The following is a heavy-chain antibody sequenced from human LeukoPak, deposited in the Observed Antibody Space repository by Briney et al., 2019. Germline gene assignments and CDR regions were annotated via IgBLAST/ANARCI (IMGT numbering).Heavy chain of an antibody. CDR2: IWSDGSNT. J-gene: IGHJ6*02. CDR1: GFTFSSYG. Sequence: GGSLRLSCAASGFTFSSYGMHWVRQAPGKGLEWVAVIWSDGSNTYYADSVKGRFTISRDNSKKTLYLQMNSLRGEDTGVYYCARGAQSKGDKGGGMDVWGQGTTVTVSS. CDR3: ARGAQSKGDKGGGMDV. V-gene: IGHV3-33*01. D-gene: IGHD2-21*02.